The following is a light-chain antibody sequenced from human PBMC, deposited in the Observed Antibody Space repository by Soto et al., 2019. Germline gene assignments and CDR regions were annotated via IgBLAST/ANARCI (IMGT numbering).Light chain of an antibody. CDR1: KNDIGVYDF. V-gene: IGLV2-8*01. Sequence: QSALTQSPSASGSPGQSVTISCTGTKNDIGVYDFVSWYQHHPGKAPGLIIYEVVQRPSGVPDRFSGSKSGNTASLTVSGLQAADEADYFCKSYAGSNTYVFGSGTKVTVL. CDR3: KSYAGSNTYV. CDR2: EVV. J-gene: IGLJ1*01.